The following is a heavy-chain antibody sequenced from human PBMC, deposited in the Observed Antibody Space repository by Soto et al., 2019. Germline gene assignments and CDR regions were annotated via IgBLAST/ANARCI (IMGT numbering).Heavy chain of an antibody. CDR2: IYHSGNT. D-gene: IGHD2-15*01. Sequence: QVQLQESGPGLVKPSQTLSLTCTVSGDSISSDGYYWSWIRQHPGKGLEWIGYIYHSGNTYYNPSLKSRVTISADTSKNQVSPKVSSVTAADTAVYYCAREAAVEGMDVWGQGTTVTVS. V-gene: IGHV4-31*03. CDR1: GDSISSDGYY. J-gene: IGHJ6*02. CDR3: AREAAVEGMDV.